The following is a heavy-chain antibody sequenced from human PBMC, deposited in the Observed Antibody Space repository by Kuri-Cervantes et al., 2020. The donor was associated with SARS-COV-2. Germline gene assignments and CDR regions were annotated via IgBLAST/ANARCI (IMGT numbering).Heavy chain of an antibody. CDR2: INHSGSA. CDR1: GGSISSYY. CDR3: ARASTTIYGVLITLFSSNAFAI. V-gene: IGHV4-34*01. D-gene: IGHD3-3*01. Sequence: GSLRLSCTVSGGSISSYYWSWIRQTPGKGLEWIGEINHSGSANYNPSLKSRVTISVDTSKNQFSLKLSSVTAADTAVYYCARASTTIYGVLITLFSSNAFAIWGQGTLVTVSS. J-gene: IGHJ3*02.